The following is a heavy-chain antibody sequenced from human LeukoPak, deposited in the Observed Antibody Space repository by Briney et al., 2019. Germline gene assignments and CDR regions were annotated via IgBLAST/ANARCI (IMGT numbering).Heavy chain of an antibody. CDR3: ARHAKSTAARHLDY. Sequence: SETLSLTCTVSGGSISSSYWTWIRQPPGKGLEWIGYIYYSGSTSYNPSLKSRVTISIDTSKNQFSLRLSSVTAADTAVYYCARHAKSTAARHLDYWGQGTLVTVSS. J-gene: IGHJ4*02. CDR2: IYYSGST. D-gene: IGHD6-6*01. CDR1: GGSISSSY. V-gene: IGHV4-59*08.